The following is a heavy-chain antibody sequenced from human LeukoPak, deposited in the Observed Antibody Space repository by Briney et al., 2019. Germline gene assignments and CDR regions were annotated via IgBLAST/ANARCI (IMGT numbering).Heavy chain of an antibody. CDR2: MNPNSGNT. D-gene: IGHD2-21*02. V-gene: IGHV1-8*01. CDR3: ARGRGAYCGGDCSHFDY. J-gene: IGHJ4*02. CDR1: GYTFTSYD. Sequence: ASVKVSCKASGYTFTSYDINWVRQATGQGLEWMGWMNPNSGNTGYAQKFQGRVTMTRNTSISTAYMELSSLRSEDTAVYYCARGRGAYCGGDCSHFDYWGQGTLVTVSS.